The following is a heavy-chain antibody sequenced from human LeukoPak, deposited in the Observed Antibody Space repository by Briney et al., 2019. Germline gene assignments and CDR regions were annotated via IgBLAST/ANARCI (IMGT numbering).Heavy chain of an antibody. Sequence: GESLKISCKGSGYXFTYDWIGWVRQMPGKGQEWMGFIYPGDSDTRYSPPFQGQVTISADKSISTAYLQWSSLEASDTAMYYCARRGCNGGSCFGYWGQGTLVTVSS. CDR1: GYXFTYDW. V-gene: IGHV5-51*01. D-gene: IGHD2-15*01. J-gene: IGHJ4*02. CDR3: ARRGCNGGSCFGY. CDR2: IYPGDSDT.